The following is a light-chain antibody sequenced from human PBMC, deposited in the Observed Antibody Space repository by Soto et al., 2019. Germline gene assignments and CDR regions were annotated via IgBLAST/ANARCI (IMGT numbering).Light chain of an antibody. Sequence: EIGLTQSQATLSLYPGERATLSCRASQRVNSYLAWYQQQTGQAPRLLIYHASNRATAIPARFSGSGSGTDFTLTISSLEPEDFAVYYCHQRSKWRPALPLGQRTQVEIK. CDR3: HQRSKWRPALP. V-gene: IGKV3-11*01. CDR2: HAS. CDR1: QRVNSY. J-gene: IGKJ1*01.